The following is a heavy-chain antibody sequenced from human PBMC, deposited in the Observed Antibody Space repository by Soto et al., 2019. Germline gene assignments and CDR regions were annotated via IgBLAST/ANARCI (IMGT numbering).Heavy chain of an antibody. Sequence: ASVKVSCKVSGYTLTELSMHWVRQAPGKGLEWMGGFDPEDGETIYAQKFQGRVTMTEDTSTDTAYMELSSLGSEDTAVYYCATQLRFLEWPQVYWGQGTLVTVSS. CDR2: FDPEDGET. CDR3: ATQLRFLEWPQVY. V-gene: IGHV1-24*01. CDR1: GYTLTELS. D-gene: IGHD3-3*01. J-gene: IGHJ4*02.